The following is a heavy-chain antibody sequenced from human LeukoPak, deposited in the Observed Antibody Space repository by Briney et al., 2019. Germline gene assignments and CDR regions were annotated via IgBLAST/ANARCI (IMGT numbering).Heavy chain of an antibody. J-gene: IGHJ4*02. CDR1: GGSFSGYY. V-gene: IGHV4-34*01. D-gene: IGHD5-18*01. CDR3: ARRQLWSTFDY. Sequence: SETLSLTCAVYGGSFSGYYWSWIRQPLGKGLEWIGEINHSGSTNYNPSLKSRVTISVDTSKNQFSLKLSSVTAADTAVYYCARRQLWSTFDYWGQGTLVTVSS. CDR2: INHSGST.